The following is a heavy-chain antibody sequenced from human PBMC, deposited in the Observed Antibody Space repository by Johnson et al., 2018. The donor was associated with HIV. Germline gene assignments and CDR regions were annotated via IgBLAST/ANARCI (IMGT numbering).Heavy chain of an antibody. CDR2: ISFDGSNK. D-gene: IGHD3-3*01. CDR3: AKDKFMFLENPVDAFDV. CDR1: GFTFRTYG. Sequence: QVQLVESGGGVVQPGRSLRLSCAASGFTFRTYGMHWVRQAPGKGLEWVAVISFDGSNKYYADSVKGLFTISRDNSNNTLYLQMNSLRAEDTAVYYCAKDKFMFLENPVDAFDVWGQGTMGTFSS. V-gene: IGHV3-30*18. J-gene: IGHJ3*01.